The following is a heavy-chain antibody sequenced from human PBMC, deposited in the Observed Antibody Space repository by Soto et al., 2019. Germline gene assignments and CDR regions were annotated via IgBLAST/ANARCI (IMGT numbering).Heavy chain of an antibody. Sequence: SETLSLTCTVSGGSISSGDYYWGWIRQPPGKGLEWIGYIYYSGSTYYNPSLKSRVTISVDTSKNQFSLKLSSVTAADTAVYYCARDRATVTARFDYWGQGTQVTVSS. CDR1: GGSISSGDYY. V-gene: IGHV4-30-4*01. CDR3: ARDRATVTARFDY. J-gene: IGHJ4*02. CDR2: IYYSGST. D-gene: IGHD4-17*01.